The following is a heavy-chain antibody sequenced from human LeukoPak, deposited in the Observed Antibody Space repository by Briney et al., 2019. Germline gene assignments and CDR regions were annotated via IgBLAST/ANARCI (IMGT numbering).Heavy chain of an antibody. V-gene: IGHV1-8*01. CDR2: MHPSNGDT. D-gene: IGHD3-10*01. Sequence: ASVKVSCKASGYTFTNYDINWVRQATGQGLEWMGWMHPSNGDTGYAQKFQGRVTMTRNTSTTTTYMELSSLRSDDTAVYYCARRVRGVVIFSRAQGSFDLWGQGTLVTVSS. CDR1: GYTFTNYD. J-gene: IGHJ3*01. CDR3: ARRVRGVVIFSRAQGSFDL.